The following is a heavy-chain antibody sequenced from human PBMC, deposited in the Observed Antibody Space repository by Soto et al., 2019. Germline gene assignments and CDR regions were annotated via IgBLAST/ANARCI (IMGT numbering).Heavy chain of an antibody. V-gene: IGHV1-18*04. CDR2: ISTHNTDT. J-gene: IGHJ4*02. CDR3: ARDERDSCRGGDCFYFDY. Sequence: HVLVVQCGGVVKNPAAAGRVSCKAAGYCSTYDGSSWGRQAAGQGLEWLAWISTHNTDTNTAPRLQGRLTVTKDTSTSTVYMDLRSLTSDDTAVYYCARDERDSCRGGDCFYFDYWGQGTLVTVFS. D-gene: IGHD2-21*02. CDR1: GYCSTYDG.